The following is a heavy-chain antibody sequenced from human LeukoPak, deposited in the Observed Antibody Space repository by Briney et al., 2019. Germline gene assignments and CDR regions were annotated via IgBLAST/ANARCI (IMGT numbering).Heavy chain of an antibody. J-gene: IGHJ6*03. CDR1: GGSFSGYY. CDR3: ARVQVGATQRLYYYYYYMDV. CDR2: INHSGST. V-gene: IGHV4-34*01. D-gene: IGHD1-26*01. Sequence: SETLSLTCAVYGGSFSGYYWSWIRQPPGKGLEWIGEINHSGSTNYNPSLKSRVTISVDTSKNQFSLKLSSVTAADTAVYYCARVQVGATQRLYYYYYYMDVWGKGTTVNVSS.